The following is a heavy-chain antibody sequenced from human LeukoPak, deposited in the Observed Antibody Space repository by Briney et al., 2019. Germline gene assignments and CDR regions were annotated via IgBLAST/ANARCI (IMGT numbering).Heavy chain of an antibody. CDR2: ISYDGSNK. Sequence: GGSLRLSCAASGFTFSSYAMHWVRQAPGKGLEWVAVISYDGSNKYYADSVKGRFTISRDNPKNTLYLQMNSLRAEDTAVYYCARASGTDYWGQGTLVTVSS. J-gene: IGHJ4*02. CDR1: GFTFSSYA. V-gene: IGHV3-30-3*01. CDR3: ARASGTDY. D-gene: IGHD3-10*01.